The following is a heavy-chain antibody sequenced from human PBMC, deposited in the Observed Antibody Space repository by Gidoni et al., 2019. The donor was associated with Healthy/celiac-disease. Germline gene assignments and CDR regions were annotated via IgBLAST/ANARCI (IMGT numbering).Heavy chain of an antibody. V-gene: IGHV3-23*04. J-gene: IGHJ6*02. CDR2: ISGSGGST. CDR1: GFTFSSYA. Sequence: EVQLVESGGGLVQLGGSLRLSCAASGFTFSSYAMSWVRLAPGKGLEWVSAISGSGGSTYYADSVKGRFTISRDNSKNTLYLQMNSLRAEDTAVYYCAKDPGTYYDFWSGYLSYYYYGMDVWGQGTTVTVSS. D-gene: IGHD3-3*01. CDR3: AKDPGTYYDFWSGYLSYYYYGMDV.